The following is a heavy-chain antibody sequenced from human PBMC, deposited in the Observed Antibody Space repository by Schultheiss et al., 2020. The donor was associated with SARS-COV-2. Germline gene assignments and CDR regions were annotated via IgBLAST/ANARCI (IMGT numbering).Heavy chain of an antibody. CDR3: ARDFGDYSWFDP. J-gene: IGHJ5*02. V-gene: IGHV1-18*01. Sequence: ASVKVSCKASGGTFSSYAMHWVRQAPGQRLEWMGWISAYNGNTHYAQKLQGRVTMTTDTSTSTAYMELRSLRSDDTAVYYCARDFGDYSWFDPWGQGTLVTVSS. CDR1: GGTFSSYA. D-gene: IGHD4-17*01. CDR2: ISAYNGNT.